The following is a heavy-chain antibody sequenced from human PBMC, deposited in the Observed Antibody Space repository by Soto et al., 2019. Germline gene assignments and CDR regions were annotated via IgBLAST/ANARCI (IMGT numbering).Heavy chain of an antibody. CDR1: DYTFTSYD. V-gene: IGHV1-18*01. CDR2: ISAYSGNT. Sequence: QVQLVQSGAEVKKPGASVKVSCKASDYTFTSYDISWVRQAPGQGLEWMGWISAYSGNTNYAQKFQGRVTMTTDTSTSTAYMELRSLRSDATAVYYCAREGQTEYYFAYWGRGTLVTVSS. CDR3: AREGQTEYYFAY. J-gene: IGHJ4*02.